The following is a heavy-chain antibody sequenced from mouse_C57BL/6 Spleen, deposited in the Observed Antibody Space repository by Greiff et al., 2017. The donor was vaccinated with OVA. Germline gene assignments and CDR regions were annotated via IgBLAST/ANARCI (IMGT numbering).Heavy chain of an antibody. CDR3: ARQDYGSSYEAMDY. J-gene: IGHJ4*01. CDR2: IYPRSGNT. Sequence: VQLQQSGPELVKPGASVKIPCKASGYTFTSYGISWVKQRTGQGLEWIGEIYPRSGNTYSNEKFKGKATLTADKSSSTSYMELRSLTSEDSAVYFCARQDYGSSYEAMDYWGQGTSVTVSS. V-gene: IGHV1-81*01. CDR1: GYTFTSYG. D-gene: IGHD1-1*01.